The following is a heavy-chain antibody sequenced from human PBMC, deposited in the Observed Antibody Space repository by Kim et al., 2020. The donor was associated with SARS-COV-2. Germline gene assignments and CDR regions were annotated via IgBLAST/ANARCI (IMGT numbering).Heavy chain of an antibody. CDR3: ARHDWFDP. Sequence: GGSLRLSCAASGFTVSADNMSWVRQAPGKGLEWVSLLFSDSRTFYADSVKGRFTISRDDSRNTVYLEMNSLRPEDTAAYYCARHDWFDPWGHGTQVTVSS. CDR2: LFSDSRT. J-gene: IGHJ5*02. V-gene: IGHV3-53*01. CDR1: GFTVSADN.